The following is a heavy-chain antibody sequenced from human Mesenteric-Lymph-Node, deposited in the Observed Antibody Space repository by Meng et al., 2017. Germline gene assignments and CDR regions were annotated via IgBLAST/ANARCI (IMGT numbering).Heavy chain of an antibody. CDR2: INEYGTTR. CDR3: ARDIQGTASALDI. D-gene: IGHD5-18*01. CDR1: GFTFSNFW. Sequence: GESLKISCAASGFTFSNFWMSWVRRAPGKGPEWVANINEYGTTRNYVDSVRGRFTISRDNAKNSLFLQLNNLNSDDTAVYYCARDIQGTASALDIWGQGTMVTVSS. V-gene: IGHV3-7*01. J-gene: IGHJ3*02.